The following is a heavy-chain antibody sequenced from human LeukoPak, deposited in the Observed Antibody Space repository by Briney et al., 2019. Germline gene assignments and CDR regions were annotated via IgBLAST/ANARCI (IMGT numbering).Heavy chain of an antibody. Sequence: PSQTLSLTCTVSGGSISSSDYYWSWIRQPPGMGLEWIGYIHYSGATYYNPSLKRRVTLSVDTSKNQFSLRLTSVTAADTAVYYCATKPNGDYYFDYWGQGTLVTVSS. CDR1: GGSISSSDYY. J-gene: IGHJ4*02. V-gene: IGHV4-30-4*01. D-gene: IGHD4-17*01. CDR2: IHYSGAT. CDR3: ATKPNGDYYFDY.